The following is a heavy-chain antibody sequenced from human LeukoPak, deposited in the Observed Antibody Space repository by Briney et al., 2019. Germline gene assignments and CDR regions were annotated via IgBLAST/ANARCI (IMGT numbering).Heavy chain of an antibody. V-gene: IGHV4-59*08. Sequence: SETLSLTCTVSGDSITSYYWSWIRQPPGKGLEWIGYIYYSGSTNYNPSLKSRVTISVDTSKNQFSLKLSSVTAADTAVYYCARHRGSSWYPPNWFDPWGQGTLVTVSS. D-gene: IGHD6-13*01. CDR2: IYYSGST. CDR1: GDSITSYY. CDR3: ARHRGSSWYPPNWFDP. J-gene: IGHJ5*02.